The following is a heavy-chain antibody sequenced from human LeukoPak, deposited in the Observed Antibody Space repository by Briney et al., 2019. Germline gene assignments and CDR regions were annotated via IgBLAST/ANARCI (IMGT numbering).Heavy chain of an antibody. CDR1: GFIFSDSY. Sequence: QAGGSLRLSCAASGFIFSDSYMSWVRQAPGKGLEWVANIKQDGSEKYYVDSVKGRFTISRDNAKNSLYLQMNSLRAEDTAVYYCARGSYDWGQGTLVTVSS. V-gene: IGHV3-7*03. J-gene: IGHJ4*02. CDR3: ARGSYD. D-gene: IGHD1-26*01. CDR2: IKQDGSEK.